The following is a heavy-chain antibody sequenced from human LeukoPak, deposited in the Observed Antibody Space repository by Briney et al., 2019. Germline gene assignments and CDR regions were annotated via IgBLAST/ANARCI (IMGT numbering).Heavy chain of an antibody. J-gene: IGHJ2*01. CDR1: GGSISSGSYY. D-gene: IGHD1-26*01. CDR2: IYTSGST. CDR3: ARDSGSPPGYFDL. Sequence: SETLSPTCTVSGGSISSGSYYWSWIRQPAGKGLEWIGRIYTSGSTNYNPSLKSRVTISVDTSKNQFSLKLSSVTAADTAVYYCARDSGSPPGYFDLWGRGTLVTVSS. V-gene: IGHV4-61*02.